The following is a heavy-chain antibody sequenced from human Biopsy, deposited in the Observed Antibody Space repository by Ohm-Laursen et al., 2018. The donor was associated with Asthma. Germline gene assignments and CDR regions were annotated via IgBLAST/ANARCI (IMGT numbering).Heavy chain of an antibody. CDR2: VSPDGHNK. Sequence: SLRLSCAASGFVFSQSGMHWVRQGPGKGLEWVALVSPDGHNKYYEDSVKGRFTISRDNSRKRLYLQINRLTVEDSAVYFCARQSGQDYGDSSGFDIWGQGTKVAVSS. CDR1: GFVFSQSG. J-gene: IGHJ3*02. V-gene: IGHV3-30*03. CDR3: ARQSGQDYGDSSGFDI. D-gene: IGHD3-22*01.